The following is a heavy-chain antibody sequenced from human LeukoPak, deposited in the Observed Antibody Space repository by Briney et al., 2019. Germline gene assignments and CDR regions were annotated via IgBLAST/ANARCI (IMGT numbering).Heavy chain of an antibody. V-gene: IGHV3-21*01. CDR1: GFTFSSYS. CDR3: AREGYSSSELVL. J-gene: IGHJ3*01. Sequence: PGGALRLSCAASGFTFSSYSMNWGRQAPGKGLGWVSSISSSSSYIYYADSVKGRFTISRDNAKNSLYLQMNSLRAEDTAVYYCAREGYSSSELVLWGQGTMVTVSS. D-gene: IGHD6-13*01. CDR2: ISSSSSYI.